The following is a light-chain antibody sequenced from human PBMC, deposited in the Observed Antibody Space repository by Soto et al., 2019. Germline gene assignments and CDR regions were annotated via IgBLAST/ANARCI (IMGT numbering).Light chain of an antibody. CDR2: EVS. CDR3: SSYAGSNNFVV. CDR1: SSDVGGYNY. V-gene: IGLV2-8*01. Sequence: QSALTQPPSASGSPGQSVTISCTGTSSDVGGYNYVSWYQQHPGKAPKLMIYEVSKRPSGVPDRFSGSKSGNTASLTDSWLKAEDDGDYYCSSYAGSNNFVVFGGGT. J-gene: IGLJ2*01.